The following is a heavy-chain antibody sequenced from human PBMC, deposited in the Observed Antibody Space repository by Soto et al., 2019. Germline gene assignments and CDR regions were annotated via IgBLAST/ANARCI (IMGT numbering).Heavy chain of an antibody. J-gene: IGHJ4*02. CDR3: SKYGASASDY. CDR2: ISGTGGST. D-gene: IGHD4-17*01. CDR1: GFTFRSYA. Sequence: EVQLLESGGGLVQPGGSLRLSCAASGFTFRSYAMRWVRQAPGKGVEWVSAISGTGGSTYYADSVKARFTISRASSKNAMELHRNSLGAEDTAVYHCSKYGASASDYWGRGTLV. V-gene: IGHV3-23*01.